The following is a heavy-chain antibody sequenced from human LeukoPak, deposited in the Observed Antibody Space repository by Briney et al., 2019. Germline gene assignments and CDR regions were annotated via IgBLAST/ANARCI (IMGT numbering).Heavy chain of an antibody. CDR2: ISGSGGST. Sequence: PGGSLRLSCAASGFTFSSYAMSWVRQAPGKGLEWVSAISGSGGSTYYVDSVKGRFTISRDNSKNTLYLQMNSLRAEDTAVYYCAKRFPLRFLEWLLFDYWGQGTLVTVSS. CDR3: AKRFPLRFLEWLLFDY. D-gene: IGHD3-3*01. J-gene: IGHJ4*02. V-gene: IGHV3-23*01. CDR1: GFTFSSYA.